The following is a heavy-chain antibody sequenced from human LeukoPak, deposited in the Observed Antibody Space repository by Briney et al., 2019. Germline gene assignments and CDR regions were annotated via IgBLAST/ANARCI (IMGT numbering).Heavy chain of an antibody. Sequence: GGSLRLSCAASGFIFSNYAMNWVRQAPGKGLEWVSSITDSGISTYYADSVKGRFTISRDNSKNTLYLQMNSLRAEDTAVYYCAKGLRGSYDYWGQGTLVTVSS. CDR2: ITDSGIST. J-gene: IGHJ4*02. CDR3: AKGLRGSYDY. CDR1: GFIFSNYA. D-gene: IGHD1-26*01. V-gene: IGHV3-23*01.